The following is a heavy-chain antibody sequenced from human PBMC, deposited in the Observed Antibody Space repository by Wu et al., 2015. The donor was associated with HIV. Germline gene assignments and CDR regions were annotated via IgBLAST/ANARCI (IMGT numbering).Heavy chain of an antibody. CDR2: INPLFGTT. Sequence: QVHLVQSGDEVKKPGASVKISCKASGYTFTSYYLHWVRQAPGQGLEWMGGINPLFGTTKHTQRFQDRVTFTTDESKSIAYMELSSLRSEDTAVYYCARNTDSVATSLYSLGVWGQGTTVTVSS. V-gene: IGHV1-46*01. CDR1: GYTFTSYY. D-gene: IGHD5-12*01. CDR3: ARNTDSVATSLYSLGV. J-gene: IGHJ6*02.